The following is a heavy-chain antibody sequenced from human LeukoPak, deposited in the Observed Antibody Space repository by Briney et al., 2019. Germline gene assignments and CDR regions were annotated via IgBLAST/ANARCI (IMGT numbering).Heavy chain of an antibody. CDR1: GFTFSGSA. Sequence: GGSLKLSCAASGFTFSGSAMHWVRQASGKGLEWVGRIRSKANSYATAYAASVKGRFTMSRDDSKNTAYLQMNSLKTEDTAVYYCTRHNYYYDSSGYREFDYWGQGTLVTVSS. J-gene: IGHJ4*02. D-gene: IGHD3-22*01. CDR2: IRSKANSYAT. V-gene: IGHV3-73*01. CDR3: TRHNYYYDSSGYREFDY.